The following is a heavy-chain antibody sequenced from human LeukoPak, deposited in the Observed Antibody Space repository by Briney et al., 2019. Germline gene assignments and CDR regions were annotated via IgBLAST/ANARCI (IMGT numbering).Heavy chain of an antibody. J-gene: IGHJ4*02. CDR2: IRQDGGEK. Sequence: PGGSLRLSCAASGFTFSSHWMTWVRQAPGKGLEWVANIRQDGGEKYYADSVKGRFTISRDNAENSVYLQMNSLRVEDTAVYFCASDYEHSGYDYLPLYWGQGTLVTVSS. CDR1: GFTFSSHW. V-gene: IGHV3-7*01. D-gene: IGHD5-12*01. CDR3: ASDYEHSGYDYLPLY.